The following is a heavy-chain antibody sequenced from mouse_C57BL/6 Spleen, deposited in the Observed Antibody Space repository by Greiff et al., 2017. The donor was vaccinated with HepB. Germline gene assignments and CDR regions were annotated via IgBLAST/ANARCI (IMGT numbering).Heavy chain of an antibody. D-gene: IGHD2-3*01. CDR2: ISSCSSTI. V-gene: IGHV5-17*01. CDR3: ANDGYYWYAMDY. Sequence: EVKLVESGGGLVKPGGSLKLSCAASGFTFSDYGMHWVRQAPEKGLEWVAYISSCSSTIYYADTVKGRFTISRDNAKNTLFLQMTSLRSEDTAMYYCANDGYYWYAMDYWGQGTSVTVSS. J-gene: IGHJ4*01. CDR1: GFTFSDYG.